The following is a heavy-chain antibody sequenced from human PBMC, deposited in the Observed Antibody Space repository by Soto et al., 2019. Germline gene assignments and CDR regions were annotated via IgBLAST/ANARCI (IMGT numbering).Heavy chain of an antibody. D-gene: IGHD4-17*01. CDR1: GFTFSGSA. J-gene: IGHJ6*03. Sequence: GGSLRLSCAASGFTFSGSAMHWVRQASGKGLEWVGRIRSKANSYATTYAASVKGRFTISRDDSKNTAYLQMTSLKTEDTALYYCTRHVIYVVAPNDYGDYEPMDVWGKGTTVTVSS. V-gene: IGHV3-73*01. CDR3: TRHVIYVVAPNDYGDYEPMDV. CDR2: IRSKANSYAT.